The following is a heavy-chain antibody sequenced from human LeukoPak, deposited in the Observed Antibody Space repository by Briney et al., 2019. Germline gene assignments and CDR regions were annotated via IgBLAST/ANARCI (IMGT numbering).Heavy chain of an antibody. Sequence: SETLSLTCTVSSDSVSGISFYWSWIRQPPGKGLQYIGYIQYSGSTNYNPSLKSRVTISVDTSKNQFSLKLSSVTAADTAVYYCARYYDSSGYWSTPHFDSWGQGTLVTVSS. J-gene: IGHJ4*02. CDR1: SDSVSGISFY. V-gene: IGHV4-61*01. D-gene: IGHD3-22*01. CDR3: ARYYDSSGYWSTPHFDS. CDR2: IQYSGST.